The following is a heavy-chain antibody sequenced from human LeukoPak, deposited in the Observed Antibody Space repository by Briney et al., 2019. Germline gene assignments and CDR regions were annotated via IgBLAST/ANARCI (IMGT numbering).Heavy chain of an antibody. J-gene: IGHJ4*02. V-gene: IGHV4-59*08. Sequence: SETLSLTCTVSGGSISSYYWSWIRQPPGKGLEWIWYIYYSGSTNYNPSLKSRVTISVDTSKNQFSLKLSSVTAADTAVYYCARQGSDVEMATIPAFDYWGQGTLVTVSS. D-gene: IGHD5-24*01. CDR3: ARQGSDVEMATIPAFDY. CDR2: IYYSGST. CDR1: GGSISSYY.